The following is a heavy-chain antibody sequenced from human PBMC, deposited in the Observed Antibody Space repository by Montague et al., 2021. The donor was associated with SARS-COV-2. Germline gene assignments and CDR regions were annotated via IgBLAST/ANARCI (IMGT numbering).Heavy chain of an antibody. CDR3: TSGREGNYNFMDV. J-gene: IGHJ6*02. V-gene: IGHV6-1*01. D-gene: IGHD1-1*01. CDR1: GDSVSSNSAT. CDR2: TYYRSKWYN. Sequence: CAISGDSVSSNSATWNWVRQSPSRGLEWLGRTYYRSKWYNDYAVSVRSRVTINPDTSKNQFSLQLNSVTPEDTAIYYCTSGREGNYNFMDVWGQGTTVTVSS.